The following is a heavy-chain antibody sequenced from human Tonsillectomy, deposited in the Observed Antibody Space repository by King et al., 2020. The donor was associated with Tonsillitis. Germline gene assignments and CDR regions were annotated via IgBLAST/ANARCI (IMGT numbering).Heavy chain of an antibody. CDR2: VDHSGSP. J-gene: IGHJ6*03. V-gene: IGHV4-59*08. Sequence: QLQESGPGLVKPSETLSLTCTVSGGSISSYYSYWIRQPPGNGLECIGFVDHSGSPRYNPPLVSPVPISVDTSKNRFSPNLSSVTAADTAVYYCAKSDYYYYYSMDVWGQGTTVTVSS. CDR1: GGSISSYY. CDR3: AKSDYYYYYSMDV.